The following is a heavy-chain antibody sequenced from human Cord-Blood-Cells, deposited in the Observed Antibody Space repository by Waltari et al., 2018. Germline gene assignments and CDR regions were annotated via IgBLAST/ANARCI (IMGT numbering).Heavy chain of an antibody. CDR3: ARVWEFSGSYYRYFDY. CDR1: GFTFSSYS. CDR2: ISSSSSYI. J-gene: IGHJ4*02. V-gene: IGHV3-21*01. Sequence: EVQLVESGGGLVKPGGSLRLSCAASGFTFSSYSMNWVRQAPGKGLEWVSSISSSSSYIYYADSVKGRFTISRDNAKNSLYLQMNSLRAEDTAVYYCARVWEFSGSYYRYFDYWGQGTLVTVSS. D-gene: IGHD1-26*01.